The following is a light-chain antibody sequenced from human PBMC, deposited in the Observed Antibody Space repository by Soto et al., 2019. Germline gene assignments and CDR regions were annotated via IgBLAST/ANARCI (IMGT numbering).Light chain of an antibody. CDR3: QKYYSTLLS. CDR2: WES. V-gene: IGKV4-1*01. J-gene: IGKJ4*01. Sequence: DIVMTQSPDSLALSLGERATINCKSNQSFLFSSNNKNYLAWYQQKPGQPPKLXIYWESIRESGVPDRFSGRGSGTDLNLTISRLQAEDVAVYYCQKYYSTLLSFGGGTKVDIK. CDR1: QSFLFSSNNKNY.